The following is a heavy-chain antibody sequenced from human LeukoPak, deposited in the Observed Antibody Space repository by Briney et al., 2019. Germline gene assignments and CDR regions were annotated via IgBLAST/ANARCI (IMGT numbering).Heavy chain of an antibody. CDR1: GFTFSSYA. CDR3: AKDRPLNWGYYFDY. Sequence: PGGSLRLSCAASGFTFSSYAMHWVRQAPGKGLEWVAVISYDGSNKYYADSVKGRFTISGDSSKNTLYLQMNSLRAEDTAVYYCAKDRPLNWGYYFDYWGQGTLVTVSS. V-gene: IGHV3-30-3*01. D-gene: IGHD7-27*01. J-gene: IGHJ4*02. CDR2: ISYDGSNK.